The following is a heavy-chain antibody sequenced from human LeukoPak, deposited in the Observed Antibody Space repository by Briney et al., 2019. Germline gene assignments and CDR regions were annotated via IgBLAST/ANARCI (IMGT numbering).Heavy chain of an antibody. CDR1: GGSISSGGYY. CDR3: ARALGNYYDSSGYLDY. V-gene: IGHV4-31*03. D-gene: IGHD3-22*01. CDR2: IYYSGST. Sequence: PSETLSLTRTVSGGSISSGGYYWSWTRQHPGKGLEWIGYIYYSGSTYYNPSLKSRVTISVDTSKNQFSLKLSSVTAADTAVYYCARALGNYYDSSGYLDYWGQGTLVTVSS. J-gene: IGHJ4*02.